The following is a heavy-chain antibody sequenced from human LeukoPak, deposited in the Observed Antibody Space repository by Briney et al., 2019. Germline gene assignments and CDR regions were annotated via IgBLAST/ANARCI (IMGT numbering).Heavy chain of an antibody. CDR3: ARGRSSYYDSGGYYYLMY. Sequence: SQTLSLTCTVSGGSISSGNYYWSWIRQPAGKGLEWIGRIYSSGSTNYNPSLKSRVTISVDTSKNPFSLKMSSVTAADTAVYYCARGRSSYYDSGGYYYLMYWGQGTLVTVSS. J-gene: IGHJ1*01. CDR1: GGSISSGNYY. CDR2: IYSSGST. V-gene: IGHV4-61*02. D-gene: IGHD3-22*01.